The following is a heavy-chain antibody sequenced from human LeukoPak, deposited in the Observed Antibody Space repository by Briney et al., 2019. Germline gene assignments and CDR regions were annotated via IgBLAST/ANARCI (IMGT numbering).Heavy chain of an antibody. J-gene: IGHJ4*02. CDR3: ARVKGYSYGPFDY. CDR1: GFTFSSYG. V-gene: IGHV3-30*03. CDR2: ISYDGSNK. Sequence: PGGSLRLSCAASGFTFSSYGMHWVRQAPGKGLEWVAVISYDGSNKYYADSVKGRFTISRDNSKNTLYLQMNSLRAEDTAVYYCARVKGYSYGPFDYWGQGTLVTVSS. D-gene: IGHD5-18*01.